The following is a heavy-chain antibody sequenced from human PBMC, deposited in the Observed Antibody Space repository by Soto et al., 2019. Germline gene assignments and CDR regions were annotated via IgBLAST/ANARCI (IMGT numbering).Heavy chain of an antibody. D-gene: IGHD6-25*01. CDR1: GYTFTSYY. CDR2: INPSGGST. V-gene: IGHV1-46*01. Sequence: ASVKVSCKASGYTFTSYYMHWVRQAPGQGLEWMGIINPSGGSTSYAQKFQGRVTMTRDTSTSTVYMELSSLRSEDTAVYYCAREDRLGDYYYCYGMDVWGQGTTVTVSS. CDR3: AREDRLGDYYYCYGMDV. J-gene: IGHJ6*02.